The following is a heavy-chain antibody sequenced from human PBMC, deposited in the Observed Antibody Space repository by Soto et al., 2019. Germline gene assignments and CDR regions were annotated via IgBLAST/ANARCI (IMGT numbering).Heavy chain of an antibody. V-gene: IGHV4-59*01. CDR2: IYYSGST. CDR1: GGSISSYY. J-gene: IGHJ6*02. D-gene: IGHD3-3*01. Sequence: PSETLSLTCTVSGGSISSYYWSWIRQPPGKGLEWIGYIYYSGSTNYNPSLKSRVTISADTSKNQFSLKLSSVTAADTAVYYCARARYYDFWSRYGMDVWGQGNTVT. CDR3: ARARYYDFWSRYGMDV.